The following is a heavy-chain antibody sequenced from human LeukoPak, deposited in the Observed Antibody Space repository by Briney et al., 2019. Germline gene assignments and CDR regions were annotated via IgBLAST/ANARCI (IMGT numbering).Heavy chain of an antibody. CDR2: MSYDGNNQ. V-gene: IGHV3-30-3*01. D-gene: IGHD4-17*01. CDR1: GFSFTSYA. J-gene: IGHJ5*02. Sequence: GGSLRLSCAASGFSFTSYAMHWVRQAPGKGLEWVAVMSYDGNNQYYLDSVKGRFTVSRDISKNTLYLQMSSLRDEDTAVYYCARDRPYGDPNWFDPWGQGTLVTVSS. CDR3: ARDRPYGDPNWFDP.